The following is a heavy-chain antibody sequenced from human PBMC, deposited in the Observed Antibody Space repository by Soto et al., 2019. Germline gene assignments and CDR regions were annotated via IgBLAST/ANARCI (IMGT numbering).Heavy chain of an antibody. V-gene: IGHV3-11*01. D-gene: IGHD3-3*01. J-gene: IGHJ6*02. CDR3: ASPFEGVVITPPYYYGMDV. Sequence: GGSLRLSCAASGFTFSDYYMSWIRQAPGKGLEWVSYISSSGSTIYYADSVKGRFTISRDNAKNSLYLQMNSLRAEDTAVYYCASPFEGVVITPPYYYGMDVWGQGTTVTVSS. CDR1: GFTFSDYY. CDR2: ISSSGSTI.